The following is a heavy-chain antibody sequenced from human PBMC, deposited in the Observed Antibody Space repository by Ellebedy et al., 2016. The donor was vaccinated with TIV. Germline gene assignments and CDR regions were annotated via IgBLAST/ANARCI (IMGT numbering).Heavy chain of an antibody. CDR1: GRSIRSGGYY. J-gene: IGHJ4*02. D-gene: IGHD2-2*01. CDR3: ARGYCSSISCFDY. V-gene: IGHV4-61*08. CDR2: IHYSWST. Sequence: SETLSLXXTVSGRSIRSGGYYWSWIRQPPGTELEWIGYIHYSWSTNNRPSLKSRVTISADTSKNQVSLKLSSVTAADTAVYYCARGYCSSISCFDYWGQGTLVTVSS.